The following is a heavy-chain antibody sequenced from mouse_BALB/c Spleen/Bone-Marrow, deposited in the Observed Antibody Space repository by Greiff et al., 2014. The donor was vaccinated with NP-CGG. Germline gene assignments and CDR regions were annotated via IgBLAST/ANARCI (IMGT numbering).Heavy chain of an antibody. J-gene: IGHJ3*01. V-gene: IGHV1-87*01. CDR3: ARGWDWFAY. D-gene: IGHD4-1*01. Sequence: VQLQQSGAELARPGASVKLSCKASGYTFTSYWMQWVKQRPGQGLEWIGAIYPGDGDTRYTQKFKGKATLTAGKSSSTAYMQLSSLASEDSAVYYCARGWDWFAYWGQGTLVTVSA. CDR2: IYPGDGDT. CDR1: GYTFTSYW.